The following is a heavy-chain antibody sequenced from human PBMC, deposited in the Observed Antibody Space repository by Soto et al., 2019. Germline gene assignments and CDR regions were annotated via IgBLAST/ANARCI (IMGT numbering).Heavy chain of an antibody. D-gene: IGHD2-15*01. CDR3: ARDLGGYCSGGSCYTPQGFDP. J-gene: IGHJ5*02. CDR2: INPNSGGT. V-gene: IGHV1-2*04. Sequence: ASVQVSCKASGYTFTGYYMHWVRQAPGQGLEWMGWINPNSGGTNYAQKFQGWVTMTRDTSISTAYMEPSRLRSDDTAVYYCARDLGGYCSGGSCYTPQGFDPWGQGTLVTVSS. CDR1: GYTFTGYY.